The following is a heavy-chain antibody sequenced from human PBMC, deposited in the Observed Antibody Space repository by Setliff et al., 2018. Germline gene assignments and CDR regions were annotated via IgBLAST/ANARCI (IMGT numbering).Heavy chain of an antibody. V-gene: IGHV1-69*06. CDR1: GGTFSRYA. J-gene: IGHJ6*03. CDR2: IIPIFGKA. Sequence: SVKVSCKASGGTFSRYAISWVRQAPGQGPEWMGGIIPIFGKANYAQKFQGRVTITADKSTSTAYMELSSLRSEDTAVYYCARGGLRGPLNYYYYYMDVWGKGTTVTVSS. CDR3: ARGGLRGPLNYYYYYMDV. D-gene: IGHD4-17*01.